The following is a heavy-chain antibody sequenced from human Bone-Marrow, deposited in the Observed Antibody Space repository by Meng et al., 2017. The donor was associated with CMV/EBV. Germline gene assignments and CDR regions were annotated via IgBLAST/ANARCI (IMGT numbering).Heavy chain of an antibody. Sequence: GGSLRLSCAASGFTFSSYGMHWVRQAPGKGLEWVAFIRYDGSNKYYADSVKGRFTISRDNSKSTLYLQMNSLRAEDTAVYYCAKDLTGDNAFDIWGQGTMVTVSS. CDR3: AKDLTGDNAFDI. CDR1: GFTFSSYG. J-gene: IGHJ3*02. V-gene: IGHV3-30*02. D-gene: IGHD1-26*01. CDR2: IRYDGSNK.